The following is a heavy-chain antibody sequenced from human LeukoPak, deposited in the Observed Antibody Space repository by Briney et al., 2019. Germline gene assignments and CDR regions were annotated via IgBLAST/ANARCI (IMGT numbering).Heavy chain of an antibody. CDR1: GLSFSDNY. Sequence: GGSLRLSCAASGLSFSDNYMGWLRQPPGKGLEWLSYINSDGSMTKYTASVQGRFTISRDNAKRSLFLQMNNLSANDTARYYCAKGSHGWTFDVWGQGSQVTVSS. CDR2: INSDGSMT. CDR3: AKGSHGWTFDV. J-gene: IGHJ4*02. V-gene: IGHV3-11*01. D-gene: IGHD2-2*03.